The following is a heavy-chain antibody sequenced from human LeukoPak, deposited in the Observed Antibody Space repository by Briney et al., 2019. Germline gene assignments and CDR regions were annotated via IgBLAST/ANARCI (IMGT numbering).Heavy chain of an antibody. CDR3: ARLGGYYGSGRPN. CDR1: GGSISSSSYY. V-gene: IGHV4-39*01. CDR2: IYYSGST. D-gene: IGHD3-10*01. Sequence: SETLSLTCTVSGGSISSSSYYWGWIRQPPGKGLEWIGSIYYSGSTYYNPSLKSRVTISVDTSKNQFSLKLSSVTAADTAVYYCARLGGYYGSGRPNWGQGTLVTVSS. J-gene: IGHJ4*02.